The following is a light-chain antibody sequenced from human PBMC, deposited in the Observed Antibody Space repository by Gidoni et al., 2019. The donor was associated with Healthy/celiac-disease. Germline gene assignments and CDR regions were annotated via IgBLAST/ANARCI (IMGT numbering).Light chain of an antibody. CDR1: SSNIGSNT. CDR3: AACDDRLTGVV. CDR2: SNN. J-gene: IGLJ2*01. Sequence: QSVRTQPRSASGTRGPRVTISCSGSSSNIGSNTVNWNQQLPGTAPKLLIYSNNPRPSAVPDRFSGSKSGTSASLALRGLQSEDDAHYYCAACDDRLTGVVFGGGTQLTVL. V-gene: IGLV1-44*01.